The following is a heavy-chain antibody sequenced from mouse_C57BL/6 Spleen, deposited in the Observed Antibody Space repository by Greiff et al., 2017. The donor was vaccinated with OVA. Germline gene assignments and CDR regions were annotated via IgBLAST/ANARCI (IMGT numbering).Heavy chain of an antibody. D-gene: IGHD1-1*01. CDR2: IDPSDSET. J-gene: IGHJ2*01. Sequence: QVQLQQSGAELVRPGSSVKLSCKASGYTFTSYWMNWVKQRPIQGLEWIGNIDPSDSETHYNQKFKDKATLTVDKSSSTAYMQLSSLTSEDSAVYYCARVDYYGSSPYYFDYWGQGTTLPVSS. CDR3: ARVDYYGSSPYYFDY. V-gene: IGHV1-52*01. CDR1: GYTFTSYW.